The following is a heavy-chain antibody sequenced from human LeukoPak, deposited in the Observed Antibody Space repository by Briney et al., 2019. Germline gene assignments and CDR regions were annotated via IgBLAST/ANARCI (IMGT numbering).Heavy chain of an antibody. V-gene: IGHV3-7*01. CDR3: AREGPYGDYTFDY. CDR2: IKQDGSEK. CDR1: GFTFSSYW. J-gene: IGHJ4*02. D-gene: IGHD4-17*01. Sequence: GGSLRLSRAASGFTFSSYWMSWVRQAPGKGLEWVANIKQDGSEKYYVDSVKGRFTISRDNAKNSLYLQMNSLRAEDTAVYYCAREGPYGDYTFDYWGQGTLVTVSS.